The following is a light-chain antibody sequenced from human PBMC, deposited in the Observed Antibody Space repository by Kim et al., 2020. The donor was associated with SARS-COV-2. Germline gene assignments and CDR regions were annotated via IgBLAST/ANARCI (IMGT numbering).Light chain of an antibody. Sequence: VCPEERAPLSCRATESVSSNLAWYQKKPGHAPRLLFYGASTRATGIPARFSGSGCGTEFTLTISGLQSVDFAVYYCQRYNNSPQTFGQGTKVDIK. J-gene: IGKJ1*01. CDR1: ESVSSN. V-gene: IGKV3-15*01. CDR2: GAS. CDR3: QRYNNSPQT.